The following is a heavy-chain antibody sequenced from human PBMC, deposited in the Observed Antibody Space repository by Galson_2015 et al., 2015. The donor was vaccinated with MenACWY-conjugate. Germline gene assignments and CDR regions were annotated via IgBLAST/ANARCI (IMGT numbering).Heavy chain of an antibody. CDR2: ISGSGGST. J-gene: IGHJ4*02. D-gene: IGHD3-16*01. CDR3: AKSRGGAISYEADD. CDR1: GFTFSSYA. V-gene: IGHV3-23*01. Sequence: SLRLSCAASGFTFSSYAMSWVRQAPGQGLEWVSAISGSGGSTYYAYSVKGRFTISRDNSKNTLYLQLNSLRAEDTAVYYCAKSRGGAISYEADDWGQGTLVTVSS.